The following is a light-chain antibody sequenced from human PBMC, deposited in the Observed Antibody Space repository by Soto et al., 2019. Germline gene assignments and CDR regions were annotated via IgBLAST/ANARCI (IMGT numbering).Light chain of an antibody. CDR2: GAS. CDR1: QTVSSN. V-gene: IGKV3-15*01. J-gene: IGKJ2*01. CDR3: QQYNKWPYT. Sequence: EIVMTQSPATLSVSPGERATLSCRASQTVSSNLAWYQQKPGQAPRLLIYGASTRATAIPARFSGSGSGTEFTLTISSLQSEDFAVYYCQQYNKWPYTFGQGTKLEIK.